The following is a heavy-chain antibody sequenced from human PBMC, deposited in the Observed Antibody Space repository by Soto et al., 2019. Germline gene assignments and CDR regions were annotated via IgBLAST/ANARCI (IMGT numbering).Heavy chain of an antibody. CDR1: GFAVSTNS. V-gene: IGHV3-66*01. CDR3: AIGTVAVPSATAMDV. Sequence: EVQGVESGGGLVQPGGSLTLSCAASGFAVSTNSMRWVRRAPGKGLEWVSVLYSGGTTYYADSVKGSFTISRDTSQNTLFFHMDGLGAEDTAVYYCAIGTVAVPSATAMDVGGKGTTFTVSS. J-gene: IGHJ6*03. D-gene: IGHD4-4*01. CDR2: LYSGGTT.